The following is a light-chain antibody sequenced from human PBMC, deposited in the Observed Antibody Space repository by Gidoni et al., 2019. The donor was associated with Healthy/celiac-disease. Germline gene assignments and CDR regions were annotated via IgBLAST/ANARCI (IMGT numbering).Light chain of an antibody. CDR1: SSDVGGYNY. Sequence: QPARTQPASVSGSPGQSITISCTGTSSDVGGYNYVSWYQQHPGKAPKLMIYDVSNRPSGVSNRFSGSKSGNTASLTISGLQAEDEADYYCSSYTSSSTVVFGGGTKLTVL. V-gene: IGLV2-14*03. J-gene: IGLJ2*01. CDR3: SSYTSSSTVV. CDR2: DVS.